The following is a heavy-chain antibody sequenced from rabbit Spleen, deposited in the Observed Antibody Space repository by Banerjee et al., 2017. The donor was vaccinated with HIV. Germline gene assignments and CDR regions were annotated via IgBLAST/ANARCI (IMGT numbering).Heavy chain of an antibody. D-gene: IGHD1-1*01. CDR3: ARDPAYSSGSGSYIPYL. J-gene: IGHJ4*01. V-gene: IGHV1S40*01. CDR1: GFSFNIDYF. CDR2: IYTGISTNT. Sequence: QSLEESGGGLVKPEGSLTLTCTASGFSFNIDYFPCWVRQAPGKGLEWIACIYTGISTNTYYANWAKGRFTISKTSSTTVTLQMTSLTVADTATYFCARDPAYSSGSGSYIPYLWGQGTLVTVS.